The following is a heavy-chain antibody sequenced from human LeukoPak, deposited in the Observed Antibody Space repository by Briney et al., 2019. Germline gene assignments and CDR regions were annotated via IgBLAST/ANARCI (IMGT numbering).Heavy chain of an antibody. CDR3: ARVEGRGRSYYYYYMDV. Sequence: GGSLRLSCAASGFTFSSYGMHWVRQAPNSVKGRFTISRDNSKNTLYLQMNSLRTEDTAVYYCARVEGRGRSYYYYYMDVWGKGTTVTISS. V-gene: IGHV3-30*02. CDR1: GFTFSSYG. D-gene: IGHD3-3*01. J-gene: IGHJ6*03.